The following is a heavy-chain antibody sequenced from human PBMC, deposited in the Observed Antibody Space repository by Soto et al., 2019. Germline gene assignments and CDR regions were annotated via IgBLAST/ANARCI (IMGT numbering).Heavy chain of an antibody. CDR2: IYYSGST. D-gene: IGHD2-15*01. V-gene: IGHV4-59*08. J-gene: IGHJ4*02. Sequence: SETLSLTCTVSGGSISSYYWSWIRQPPGKGLEWIGYIYYSGSTNYNPSLKSRVTISVDTSKNQFSLKLSSVTAADTAVYYCARRHTYCSGGSCYSLQYFDYWGQGTLVTVSS. CDR1: GGSISSYY. CDR3: ARRHTYCSGGSCYSLQYFDY.